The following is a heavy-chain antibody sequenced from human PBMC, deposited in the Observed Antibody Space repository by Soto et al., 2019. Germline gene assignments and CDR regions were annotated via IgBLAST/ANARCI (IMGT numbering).Heavy chain of an antibody. J-gene: IGHJ4*02. V-gene: IGHV3-30-3*01. Sequence: GGSLRLSCAASGFTFNRYPMHWVRQAPGKGLEWVTVISNDGGDKHYADSVKGRFTISRDNSKNTLFLQMNSLRAEDTAVYYCARDLDIGAAAYYFDYWGQGTLVTVS. D-gene: IGHD6-13*01. CDR2: ISNDGGDK. CDR1: GFTFNRYP. CDR3: ARDLDIGAAAYYFDY.